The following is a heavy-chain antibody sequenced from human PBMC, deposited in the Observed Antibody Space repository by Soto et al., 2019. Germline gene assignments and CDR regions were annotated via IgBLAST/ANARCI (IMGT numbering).Heavy chain of an antibody. V-gene: IGHV3-74*01. D-gene: IGHD3-22*01. J-gene: IGHJ4*02. CDR3: ARALRSSGYYYFDY. Sequence: GGSLRLSCAASGFTFSSYSMNWVRQAPGKGLVWVSRINSDESSTTYADSVKGRFTISRDNAKNTLYLQMDSLRAEDTAVYYCARALRSSGYYYFDYWGQGTLVTVSS. CDR2: INSDESST. CDR1: GFTFSSYS.